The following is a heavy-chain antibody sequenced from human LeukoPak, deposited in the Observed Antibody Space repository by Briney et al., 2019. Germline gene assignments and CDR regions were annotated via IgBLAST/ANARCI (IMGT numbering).Heavy chain of an antibody. V-gene: IGHV1-2*02. CDR3: ARGAPYWYFDL. Sequence: ASVTVSCKASGYTFTGYYMHWVRQAPGQGLEWMGWINPNSGGTNYAQRFQGRVTMTRDTSITTAYMELSRLRSDDTAVYYCARGAPYWYFDLWGRGTLVTVSS. J-gene: IGHJ2*01. CDR2: INPNSGGT. CDR1: GYTFTGYY.